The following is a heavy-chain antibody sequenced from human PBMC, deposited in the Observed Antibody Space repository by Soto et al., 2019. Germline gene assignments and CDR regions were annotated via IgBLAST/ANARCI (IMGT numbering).Heavy chain of an antibody. V-gene: IGHV4-61*01. Sequence: SETLSLTCAVYDGSLSGHFWSLSSYYWSWIRQPPGKGLEWIGYIYYSGSTNYNPSLKSRVTISVDTSKNQFSLKLSSVTAADTAVYYCARGSDDILTGYSPQKYYYYYMDVWGKGTTVTVSS. J-gene: IGHJ6*03. CDR3: ARGSDDILTGYSPQKYYYYYMDV. CDR2: IYYSGST. CDR1: DGSLSGHFWSLSSYY. D-gene: IGHD3-9*01.